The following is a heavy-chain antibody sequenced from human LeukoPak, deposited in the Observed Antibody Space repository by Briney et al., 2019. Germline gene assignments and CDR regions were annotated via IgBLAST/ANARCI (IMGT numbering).Heavy chain of an antibody. Sequence: ASVKVSCKASGGTFSSYAISWVRQAPGQGLEWMGRIIPILGIANYAQKFQGRVTITADKSTSTAYMELSSLRSEDTAVYYCARDLYQPLLPYDYWGQGTLVTVSS. CDR1: GGTFSSYA. J-gene: IGHJ4*02. V-gene: IGHV1-69*04. CDR3: ARDLYQPLLPYDY. CDR2: IIPILGIA. D-gene: IGHD2-2*01.